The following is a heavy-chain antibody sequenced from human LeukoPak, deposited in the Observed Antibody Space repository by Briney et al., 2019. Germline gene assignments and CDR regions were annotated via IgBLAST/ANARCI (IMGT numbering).Heavy chain of an antibody. V-gene: IGHV1-8*01. D-gene: IGHD2-2*01. CDR2: MNPNSGNT. CDR3: ARGRRCSSTSCSARPGYYYYYYVDV. Sequence: ASVKVSCKASGYTFTSYDIDWVRQATGQGLEWMGWMNPNSGNTGYAQKFEGRVTMTRNTSISTAYMELSSLRSVDAAVYYCARGRRCSSTSCSARPGYYYYYYVDVWGKGTRSPSP. J-gene: IGHJ6*03. CDR1: GYTFTSYD.